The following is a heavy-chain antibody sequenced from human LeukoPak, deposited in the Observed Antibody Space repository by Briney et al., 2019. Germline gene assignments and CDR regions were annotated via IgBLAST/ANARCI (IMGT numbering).Heavy chain of an antibody. V-gene: IGHV4-39*01. D-gene: IGHD6-19*01. J-gene: IGHJ4*02. CDR2: IYYSGNT. CDR3: ARLLVAGNNDY. Sequence: PXXGLEWIGSIYYSGNTNYTPSLRSRVTMSVDTPKNQFSLKLSSVTAADTAVYYCARLLVAGNNDYWGQGTLVTVSS.